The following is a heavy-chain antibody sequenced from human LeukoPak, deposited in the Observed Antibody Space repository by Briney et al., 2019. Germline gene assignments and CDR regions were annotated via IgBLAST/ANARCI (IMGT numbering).Heavy chain of an antibody. D-gene: IGHD3-16*01. CDR3: ARGSVMGYNWFDP. CDR2: IYHSGST. CDR1: GYSISSGYY. Sequence: SETLSLTCTVSGYSISSGYYWGWIRQPPGKGLEWIGSIYHSGSTYYNPSLKSRVTISVDTSKNQFSLKLSSVTAADTAVYYCARGSVMGYNWFDPWGQGTLVTVSS. J-gene: IGHJ5*02. V-gene: IGHV4-38-2*02.